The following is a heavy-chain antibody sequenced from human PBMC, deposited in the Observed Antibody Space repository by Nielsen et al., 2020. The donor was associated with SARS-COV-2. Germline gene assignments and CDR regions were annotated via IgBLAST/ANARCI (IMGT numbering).Heavy chain of an antibody. D-gene: IGHD5-24*01. V-gene: IGHV4-61*08. CDR3: ARAAGWGWLQAIPPEFDY. J-gene: IGHJ4*02. Sequence: SEPLSLTFTVSGGSISSGGYYWSWIRQHPGRGLEWIGYIYYSGSTNYNPSLKSRVTISVDTSKNQFSLKLSSVTAADTAMYYCARAAGWGWLQAIPPEFDYWGQGTLVTVSS. CDR1: GGSISSGGYY. CDR2: IYYSGST.